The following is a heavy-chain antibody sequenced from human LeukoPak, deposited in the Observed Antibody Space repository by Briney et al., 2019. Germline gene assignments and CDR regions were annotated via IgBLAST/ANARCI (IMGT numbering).Heavy chain of an antibody. Sequence: GASVKVSCKASGYTFTGYYIQWVRQAPGQGLEWMGWMNPNSGNTGYAQKFQGRVTMTRNTSISTAYMELSSLRSEDTAVYYCARGDTAMETIDYWGQGTLVTVSS. CDR3: ARGDTAMETIDY. CDR1: GYTFTGYY. D-gene: IGHD5-18*01. J-gene: IGHJ4*02. V-gene: IGHV1-8*02. CDR2: MNPNSGNT.